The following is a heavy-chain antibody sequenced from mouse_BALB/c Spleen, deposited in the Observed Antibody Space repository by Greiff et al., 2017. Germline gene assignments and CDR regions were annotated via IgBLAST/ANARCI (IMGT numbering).Heavy chain of an antibody. V-gene: IGHV1-82*01. Sequence: VQLQQSGPELVKPGASVKISCKASGYAFSSSWMNWVKQRPGQGLEWIGRIYPGDGDTNYNGKFKGKATLTADKSSSTAYMQLSSLTSVDSAVYFCARGGEYGNYSDDWGQGTTLTVSS. J-gene: IGHJ2*01. CDR3: ARGGEYGNYSDD. D-gene: IGHD2-10*02. CDR2: IYPGDGDT. CDR1: GYAFSSSW.